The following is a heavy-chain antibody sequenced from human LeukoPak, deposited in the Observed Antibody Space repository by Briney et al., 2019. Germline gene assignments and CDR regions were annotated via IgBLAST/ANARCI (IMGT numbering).Heavy chain of an antibody. J-gene: IGHJ6*02. D-gene: IGHD2-2*01. CDR1: GFTFSSYG. CDR2: ISYDGSNK. CDR3: AKDFASHPYYGMDV. Sequence: GGSLRLSCAASGFTFSSYGMHWVRQAPGKGLEWVAVISYDGSNKYYADSVKGRFTISRDNSKNTLYLQMNSLRAEDTAVYYCAKDFASHPYYGMDVWGQGTTVTVSS. V-gene: IGHV3-30*18.